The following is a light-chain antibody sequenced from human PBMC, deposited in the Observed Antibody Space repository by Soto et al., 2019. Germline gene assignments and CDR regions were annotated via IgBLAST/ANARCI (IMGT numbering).Light chain of an antibody. J-gene: IGLJ3*02. Sequence: QSALTQPASVSGSPGQSITISCTGTSSDVGGYNYVSWYQQHPGKAPKLMIYEVNNRPSGVSNRFSGSKSDNTASLTISGLQAEDEADYYCNSFTSNNTWVFGGGTKLTVL. V-gene: IGLV2-14*01. CDR1: SSDVGGYNY. CDR3: NSFTSNNTWV. CDR2: EVN.